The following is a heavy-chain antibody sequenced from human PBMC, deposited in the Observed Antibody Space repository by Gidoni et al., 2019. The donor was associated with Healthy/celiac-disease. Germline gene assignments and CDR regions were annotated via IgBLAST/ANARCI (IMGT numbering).Heavy chain of an antibody. CDR3: ARGDGISRLGYYYGMDV. CDR2: INSDGSST. CDR1: GFTFSSYW. Sequence: EVQLVESGGGFVQPGGSLRLSCAASGFTFSSYWMHWVRQAPGKGLVWVSRINSDGSSTSYADSVKGRFTISRDNAKNTLYLQMNSLRAEDTAVYYCARGDGISRLGYYYGMDVWGQGTTVTVSS. J-gene: IGHJ6*02. V-gene: IGHV3-74*01. D-gene: IGHD2-21*02.